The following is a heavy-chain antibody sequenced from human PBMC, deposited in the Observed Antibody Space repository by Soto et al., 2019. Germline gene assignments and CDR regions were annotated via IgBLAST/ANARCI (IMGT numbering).Heavy chain of an antibody. D-gene: IGHD4-17*01. CDR2: ISYDGSNK. J-gene: IGHJ4*02. V-gene: IGHV3-30*18. CDR3: ANLLGAMDYGDYVAPYCFGY. Sequence: QVQLVESGGGVVQPGRSLRLSCAASGFTFSSYGMHWVRQAPGKGLEWVAVISYDGSNKYYADSVKGRFTISRDNSKNTLYLQMHSLRAEDTAVYYCANLLGAMDYGDYVAPYCFGYWGQGTLVTVSS. CDR1: GFTFSSYG.